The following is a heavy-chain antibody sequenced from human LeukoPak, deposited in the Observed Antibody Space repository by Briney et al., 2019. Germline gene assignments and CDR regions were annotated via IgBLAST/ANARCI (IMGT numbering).Heavy chain of an antibody. CDR2: ISAYNGNA. V-gene: IGHV1-18*01. D-gene: IGHD6-19*01. CDR3: ARDSYSSGWYDAFDI. Sequence: ASVKVSCKASGYTFTSYGISWVRQAPGQGLEWMGWISAYNGNAIYAQKLQGRVTMTTDTSTSTAYMELRSLRSDDTAVYYCARDSYSSGWYDAFDIWGQGTMVTVSS. J-gene: IGHJ3*02. CDR1: GYTFTSYG.